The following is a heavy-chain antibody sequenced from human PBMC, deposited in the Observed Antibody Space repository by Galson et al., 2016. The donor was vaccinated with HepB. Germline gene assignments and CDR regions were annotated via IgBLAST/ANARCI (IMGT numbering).Heavy chain of an antibody. CDR3: AKDLGVGLVTVHYDMDA. Sequence: SLRLSCAASGFIFSRYAMRRVRQAPGKGLEWAAAIRKSGNERYYADSVKGRFTISRDNSNNTLYLQMNSLRAEDTALYYCAKDLGVGLVTVHYDMDAWGKGTTVTVSS. CDR1: GFIFSRYA. V-gene: IGHV3-23*01. CDR2: IRKSGNER. J-gene: IGHJ6*03. D-gene: IGHD4-11*01.